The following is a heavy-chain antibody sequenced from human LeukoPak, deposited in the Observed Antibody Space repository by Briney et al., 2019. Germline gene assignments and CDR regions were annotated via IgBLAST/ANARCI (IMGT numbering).Heavy chain of an antibody. CDR1: GFTFSNYA. D-gene: IGHD3-3*01. CDR3: AKQSNDFWSGYTAPPGYGLDV. V-gene: IGHV3-23*01. CDR2: VSASGYT. Sequence: PGGFLRLSCAASGFTFSNYAMNWVRQAPGKGLEWVSGVSASGYTFYADSVKGRFTISRDNSKNTLYLQMNSLGAEDTAIYFCAKQSNDFWSGYTAPPGYGLDVWGQGAAVTVSS. J-gene: IGHJ6*02.